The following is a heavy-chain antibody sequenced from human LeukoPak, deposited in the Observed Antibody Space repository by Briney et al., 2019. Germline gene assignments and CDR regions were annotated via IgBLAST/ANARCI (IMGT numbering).Heavy chain of an antibody. J-gene: IGHJ3*01. CDR2: IKYDGTYA. CDR3: VRDNDRYSFDV. V-gene: IGHV3-74*01. Sequence: GGSLRLSCAASGFTFSRNWMHWVRQGSGKGLVWVSRIKYDGTYADYADSVKGRFTISRDNARNTLYLQMNSLRAEDTAVYFCVRDNDRYSFDVWGQGTKVTVSS. D-gene: IGHD1-1*01. CDR1: GFTFSRNW.